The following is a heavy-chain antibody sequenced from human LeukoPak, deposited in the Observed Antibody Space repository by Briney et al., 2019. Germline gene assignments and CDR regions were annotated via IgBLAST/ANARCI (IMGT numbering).Heavy chain of an antibody. CDR3: ARSGVYYYDRSWFDP. V-gene: IGHV4-39*07. D-gene: IGHD3-22*01. Sequence: SETLSLTCTVSGGSISSSPYYWGWIRQPPGKGLEWIGSIYYSGTTHYNPSLESRVTISVDTSKNQFSLKLASVTAADTAVYYCARSGVYYYDRSWFDPWGQGTLVTVSS. CDR2: IYYSGTT. J-gene: IGHJ5*02. CDR1: GGSISSSPYY.